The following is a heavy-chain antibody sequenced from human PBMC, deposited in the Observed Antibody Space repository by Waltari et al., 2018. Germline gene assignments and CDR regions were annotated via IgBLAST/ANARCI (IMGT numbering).Heavy chain of an antibody. Sequence: QVQLQESGPGLVKPSETLSLTCSVSGGSISSGSYYWTWIRQPAGKGLEWIGRIYTSGGTTYNPSPSSRLTISVDTSNNQFSLKLSPVTAADTAVYYCARDPPQLADAFDIWGQGTMVTVSS. D-gene: IGHD3-10*01. CDR2: IYTSGGT. CDR1: GGSISSGSYY. J-gene: IGHJ3*02. V-gene: IGHV4-61*02. CDR3: ARDPPQLADAFDI.